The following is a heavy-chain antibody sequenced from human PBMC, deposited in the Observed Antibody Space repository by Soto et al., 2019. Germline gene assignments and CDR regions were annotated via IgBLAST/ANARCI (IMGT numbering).Heavy chain of an antibody. D-gene: IGHD2-2*01. CDR1: GGTFNNYV. Sequence: ASVKVSCKASGGTFNNYVINRVRQAPGQGLELMSGIIPIFGTPNYAQKFQGRVTITADKSTSTAYMELNSLRSEDTAVYYCAGRCDGTNCLAHFDYWGQGTLVTVYS. J-gene: IGHJ4*02. CDR3: AGRCDGTNCLAHFDY. CDR2: IIPIFGTP. V-gene: IGHV1-69*06.